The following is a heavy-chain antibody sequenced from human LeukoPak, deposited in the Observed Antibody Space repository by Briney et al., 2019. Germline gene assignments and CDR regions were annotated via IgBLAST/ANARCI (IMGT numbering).Heavy chain of an antibody. V-gene: IGHV5-51*01. CDR3: ARHAWYSSSWQTNWFDP. J-gene: IGHJ5*02. CDR2: IYPGDSDT. D-gene: IGHD6-13*01. Sequence: GESLKIFCKGSGYNFPNYWIGWVRQMPGMGLEWMGIIYPGDSDTRYSPSFQGQVTISADKSISTAYLQWSSLKASDTAMYYCARHAWYSSSWQTNWFDPWGQGTLVTVSS. CDR1: GYNFPNYW.